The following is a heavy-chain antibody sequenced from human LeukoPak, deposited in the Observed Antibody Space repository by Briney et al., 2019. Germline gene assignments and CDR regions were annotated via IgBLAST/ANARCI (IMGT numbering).Heavy chain of an antibody. CDR3: ARDGNSDYVWRSYRYTSVNDAFDI. CDR1: GGTFSSYA. CDR2: IIPIFGTA. Sequence: GSAVTVSCKGSGGTFSSYAISWVRQPPAQGGEWMGRIIPIFGTAKFEQEVQGRVTITRNEATSTAYMELSSLRSEDTAVYYCARDGNSDYVWRSYRYTSVNDAFDIWGQGTMVTVSS. J-gene: IGHJ3*02. D-gene: IGHD3-16*02. V-gene: IGHV1-69*05.